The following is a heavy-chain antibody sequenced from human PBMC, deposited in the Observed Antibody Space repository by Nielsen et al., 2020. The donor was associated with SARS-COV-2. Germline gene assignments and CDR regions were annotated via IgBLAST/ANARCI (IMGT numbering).Heavy chain of an antibody. V-gene: IGHV3-53*01. CDR2: IYSGGST. D-gene: IGHD3-10*01. CDR3: ARDYGEYYFDY. CDR1: GFTVSSNY. J-gene: IGHJ4*02. Sequence: GGSLRLSCAASGFTVSSNYMSWVRQAPGKGLEWVSVIYSGGSTYYADSVKGRFTISRDNSKNTLYLQMNSLRAEDTAVYYCARDYGEYYFDYWGQGTLVTVSS.